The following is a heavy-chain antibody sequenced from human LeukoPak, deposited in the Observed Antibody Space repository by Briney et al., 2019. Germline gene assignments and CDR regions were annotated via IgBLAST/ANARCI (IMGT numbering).Heavy chain of an antibody. J-gene: IGHJ4*02. D-gene: IGHD1-1*01. Sequence: GGSLRLSCAASGFTFSDYYVSWIRQTPGKGLEWVSYISSSSSTIYYADSVKGRFTISRDNAKNSLYLQMNSLRAEDTAVYYCARDEGTRTFDYWGQGTLVTVSS. CDR1: GFTFSDYY. V-gene: IGHV3-11*04. CDR2: ISSSSSTI. CDR3: ARDEGTRTFDY.